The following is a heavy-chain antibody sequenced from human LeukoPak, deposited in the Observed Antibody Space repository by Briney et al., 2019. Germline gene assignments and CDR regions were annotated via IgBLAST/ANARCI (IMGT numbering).Heavy chain of an antibody. CDR3: ARDAYSTIKIFGVDSNWFDP. V-gene: IGHV1-69*04. CDR2: IIPILGIA. Sequence: ASVKVSCKASGGTFSSYAISWVRQAPGQGLEWMGRIIPILGIANYAQKFQGRVTITADKSTSTAYMELSSLRSEDTAVYYCARDAYSTIKIFGVDSNWFDPWGQGTLVTVSS. J-gene: IGHJ5*02. CDR1: GGTFSSYA. D-gene: IGHD3-3*01.